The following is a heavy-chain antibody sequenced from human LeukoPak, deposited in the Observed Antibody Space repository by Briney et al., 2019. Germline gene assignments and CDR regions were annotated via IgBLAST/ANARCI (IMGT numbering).Heavy chain of an antibody. CDR3: ARDQDSGYDLLGYYYYMDV. V-gene: IGHV1-24*01. D-gene: IGHD5-12*01. CDR2: FDPEDGET. CDR1: GYTLTELS. J-gene: IGHJ6*03. Sequence: ASVKVSCKVSGYTLTELSMHWVRQAPGKGLEWMRGFDPEDGETIYAQKFQGRVTMTEDTSTDTAYMELSSLRSEDTTVYYCARDQDSGYDLLGYYYYMDVWGKGTTVTVSS.